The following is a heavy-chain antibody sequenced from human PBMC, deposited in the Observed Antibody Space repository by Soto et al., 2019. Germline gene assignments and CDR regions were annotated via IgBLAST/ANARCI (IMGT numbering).Heavy chain of an antibody. V-gene: IGHV3-21*01. CDR3: ARGFCSGGNCYNGLDV. CDR1: GFTFSIFT. Sequence: LRLSCAASGFTFSIFTIHWVRQAPGKGLEWVSSVNSDNAYIYYADSVRGRFTISRDNAKNSLSLQMNSLRADDTAVYYCARGFCSGGNCYNGLDVWGQGTTVTVSS. J-gene: IGHJ6*02. CDR2: VNSDNAYI. D-gene: IGHD2-15*01.